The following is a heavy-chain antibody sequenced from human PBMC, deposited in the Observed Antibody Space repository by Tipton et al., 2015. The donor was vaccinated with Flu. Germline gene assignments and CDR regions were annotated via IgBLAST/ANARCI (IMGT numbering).Heavy chain of an antibody. D-gene: IGHD3-3*01. J-gene: IGHJ6*02. CDR1: GFTFSSYW. CDR3: AREGDVLRFLEWLFYYGMDV. CDR2: IKQDGSEK. V-gene: IGHV3-7*01. Sequence: CAASGFTFSSYWMSWVRQAPGKGLEWVANIKQDGSEKYYVDSVKGRFTISRDNAKNSLYLQMNSLRAEDTAVYYCAREGDVLRFLEWLFYYGMDVWGQGTTVTVSS.